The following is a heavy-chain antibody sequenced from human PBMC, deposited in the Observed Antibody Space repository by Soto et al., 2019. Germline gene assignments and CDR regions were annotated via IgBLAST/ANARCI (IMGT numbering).Heavy chain of an antibody. CDR1: GFTFSSYA. CDR2: ISGSGGST. V-gene: IGHV3-23*01. Sequence: EVQLLESGGGLVQPGGSLRLSCAASGFTFSSYAMSWVRQAPGKGLEWVSAISGSGGSTYYADSVKGRFTISRDNSKNTLDLQMNSLRAEDTAVYYCANSGYCSGGSCYWGDYYYYGMDVWGQGTTVTVSS. J-gene: IGHJ6*02. D-gene: IGHD2-15*01. CDR3: ANSGYCSGGSCYWGDYYYYGMDV.